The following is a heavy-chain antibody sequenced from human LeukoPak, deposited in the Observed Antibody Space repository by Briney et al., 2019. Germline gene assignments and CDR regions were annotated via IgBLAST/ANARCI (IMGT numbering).Heavy chain of an antibody. CDR1: GGSFSGYY. D-gene: IGHD3-22*01. CDR2: INHSGST. V-gene: IGHV4-34*01. J-gene: IGHJ4*02. CDR3: ARERFFYYYDSSGSFDY. Sequence: TSETLSLTCAVYGGSFSGYYWSWIRQPPGKGLERIGEINHSGSTNYNPSLKSRVTISVDTSKNQFSLKLSSVTAADTAVYYCARERFFYYYDSSGSFDYWGQGTLVTVSS.